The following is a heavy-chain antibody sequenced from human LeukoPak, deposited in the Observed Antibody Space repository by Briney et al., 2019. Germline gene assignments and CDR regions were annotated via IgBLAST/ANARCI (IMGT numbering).Heavy chain of an antibody. V-gene: IGHV3-53*01. CDR2: FFRGGDT. J-gene: IGHJ4*02. D-gene: IGHD1-1*01. CDR1: GFTVSSNY. CDR3: ARGERGYPTDY. Sequence: GGSLRLSCAASGFTVSSNYMSWARQAQGRGLEWVSVFFRGGDTYYADSVKGRFTISRDNSKNTLYLQMNSLRAEDTAVYYCARGERGYPTDYWGQGTLVTVSS.